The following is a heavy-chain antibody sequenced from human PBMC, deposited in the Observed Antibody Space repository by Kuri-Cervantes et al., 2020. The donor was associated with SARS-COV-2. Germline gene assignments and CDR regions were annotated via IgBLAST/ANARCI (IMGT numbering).Heavy chain of an antibody. Sequence: SVKVSCKASGGTFSSYAICWVRQAPGQGLEWMGGIIPIFGTANYAQKFQGSVTIPADESTSTAYMELSSLRSEDTAVYYCAGRIAARPRGYYYYYMDVWGKGTTVTVSS. CDR1: GGTFSSYA. CDR3: AGRIAARPRGYYYYYMDV. V-gene: IGHV1-69*13. CDR2: IIPIFGTA. D-gene: IGHD6-6*01. J-gene: IGHJ6*03.